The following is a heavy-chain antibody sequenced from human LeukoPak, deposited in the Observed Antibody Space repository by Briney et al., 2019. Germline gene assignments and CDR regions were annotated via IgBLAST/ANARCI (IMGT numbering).Heavy chain of an antibody. CDR3: ARTYYHGSTAYSHDAFDL. Sequence: GGSLRLSCAASGFIFSNYGMNWVRQAPGKGLEWVSSISSSSSYKYYADSLQGRFTISRDNAKSSVYLQMNSLRAEDTAVYYCARTYYHGSTAYSHDAFDLWGQGTKVTVSS. D-gene: IGHD3-22*01. J-gene: IGHJ3*01. V-gene: IGHV3-21*01. CDR2: ISSSSSYK. CDR1: GFIFSNYG.